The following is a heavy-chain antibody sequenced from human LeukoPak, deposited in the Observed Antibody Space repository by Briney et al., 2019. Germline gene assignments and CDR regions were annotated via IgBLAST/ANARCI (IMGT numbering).Heavy chain of an antibody. CDR1: GYTFTANY. D-gene: IGHD2-15*01. CDR3: ARDGGYYYMDV. V-gene: IGHV1-2*02. Sequence: ASVKVSCKASGYTFTANYMHWVRQAPGQGLEWMGWIKPNSGDTNYAQEFQGRVIVTRDTSINTADMELSWLRSDDTAVYYCARDGGYYYMDVWGQGTTVTVSS. J-gene: IGHJ6*02. CDR2: IKPNSGDT.